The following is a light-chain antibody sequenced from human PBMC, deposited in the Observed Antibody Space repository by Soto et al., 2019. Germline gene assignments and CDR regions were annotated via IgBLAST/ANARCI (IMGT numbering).Light chain of an antibody. J-gene: IGLJ2*01. CDR2: YEI. CDR1: DIGSKS. Sequence: SYELTQPPSVSVAPGMTARITCGGSDIGSKSVHWYQQKPGQAPVLVIYYEIDRPSGIPERFSGSNSGNTATLTITRVDAGDEADYYCHVWDSDTNHVXXGGXXKVTVL. CDR3: HVWDSDTNHVX. V-gene: IGLV3-21*01.